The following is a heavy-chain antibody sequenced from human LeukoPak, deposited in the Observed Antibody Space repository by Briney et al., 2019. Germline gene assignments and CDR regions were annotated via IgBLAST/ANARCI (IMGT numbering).Heavy chain of an antibody. CDR3: ARFIYAFDP. V-gene: IGHV4-59*01. Sequence: SETLSLTCTVSGDSISSYYWSWIRQPSGKGLEWIGYIYYTGSTNYNPSLKSRVTISVDTSKNQFSLKLSSVTAADTAVYYCARFIYAFDPWGQGTLVTVSS. D-gene: IGHD5/OR15-5a*01. J-gene: IGHJ5*02. CDR1: GDSISSYY. CDR2: IYYTGST.